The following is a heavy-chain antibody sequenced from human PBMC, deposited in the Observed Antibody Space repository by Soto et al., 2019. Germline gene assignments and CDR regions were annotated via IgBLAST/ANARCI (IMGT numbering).Heavy chain of an antibody. J-gene: IGHJ4*02. Sequence: SETLSLTCTVSGGSISSSSYYWGWIRQTPGKGLEWIGSIYYTGSTYYNPSLRSRVTISIDTSKNQFALKLSSVTAADTAGYYCARLNAGPGDYWGQGTLVTVAS. V-gene: IGHV4-39*01. CDR1: GGSISSSSYY. CDR2: IYYTGST. CDR3: ARLNAGPGDY. D-gene: IGHD2-8*01.